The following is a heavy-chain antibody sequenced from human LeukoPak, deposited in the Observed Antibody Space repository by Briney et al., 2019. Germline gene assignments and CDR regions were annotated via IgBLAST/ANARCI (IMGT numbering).Heavy chain of an antibody. CDR2: IFNTGNT. V-gene: IGHV4-59*11. J-gene: IGHJ4*02. CDR3: ASRPADTTWYGVFDY. Sequence: SETLSLTCSVYAGSINCHYWSWIRQPPGKRLEWIGYIFNTGNTNYNPSLASRVTMSVDTSRAQFFLRLSPVTAADTAIYYCASRPADTTWYGVFDYWSQGTLVTVSS. D-gene: IGHD3-10*01. CDR1: AGSINCHY.